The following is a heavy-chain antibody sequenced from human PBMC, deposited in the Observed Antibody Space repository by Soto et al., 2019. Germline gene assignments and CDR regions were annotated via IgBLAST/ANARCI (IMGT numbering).Heavy chain of an antibody. Sequence: PLGPLSLTCTVSGGSVSSGSYYWSWIRQPPGKGLEWIGYIYYSGSTNYNPSLKSRVTISVDTSKNQFSLKLSSVTAADTAVYYCASAYYYDSSGYYYIDYWGQGTLVTVSS. CDR3: ASAYYYDSSGYYYIDY. J-gene: IGHJ4*02. CDR2: IYYSGST. CDR1: GGSVSSGSYY. D-gene: IGHD3-22*01. V-gene: IGHV4-61*01.